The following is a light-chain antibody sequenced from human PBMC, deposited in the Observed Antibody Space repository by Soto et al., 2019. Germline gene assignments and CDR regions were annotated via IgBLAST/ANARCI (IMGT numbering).Light chain of an antibody. CDR1: QTIENNY. CDR3: QQDFKLPFT. CDR2: GTS. J-gene: IGKJ5*01. V-gene: IGKV3D-7*01. Sequence: EIVVSVSPGTLSLSPGERATLSGRASQTIENNYLSWFQQKPGQAPRLLIYGTSTRATGTPARFSGTGSGTDFTLTISRLQSEDFAVYFCQQDFKLPFTFGQGTRLEIK.